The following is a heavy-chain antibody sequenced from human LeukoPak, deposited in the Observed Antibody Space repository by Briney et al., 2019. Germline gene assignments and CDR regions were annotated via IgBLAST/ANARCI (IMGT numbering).Heavy chain of an antibody. CDR2: IDPNSGGT. CDR3: ALSSGGLDFQH. V-gene: IGHV1-2*02. J-gene: IGHJ1*01. D-gene: IGHD2-15*01. Sequence: GASVKVSCKASGYSFTGHFMHWVRQAPGHGLEWMGWIDPNSGGTNYAQKFQGRVTMTRDTSISTAYMELSRLRSDDTAVYYCALSSGGLDFQHWGQGTLVTVSS. CDR1: GYSFTGHF.